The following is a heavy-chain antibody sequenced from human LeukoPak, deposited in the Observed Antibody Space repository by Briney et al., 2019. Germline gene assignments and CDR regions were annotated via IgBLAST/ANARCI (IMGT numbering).Heavy chain of an antibody. V-gene: IGHV4-59*08. CDR2: IYYSGST. CDR3: ARQAVTYRGYYYYGMDV. D-gene: IGHD4-17*01. Sequence: SETLSLTCTVSGGSISSYYWSWIRQPPGKGLEWSGYIYYSGSTNYNPSLKSRVTISVDTSKNQFSLKLSSVTAADTAVYYCARQAVTYRGYYYYGMDVWGQGTTVTVSS. CDR1: GGSISSYY. J-gene: IGHJ6*02.